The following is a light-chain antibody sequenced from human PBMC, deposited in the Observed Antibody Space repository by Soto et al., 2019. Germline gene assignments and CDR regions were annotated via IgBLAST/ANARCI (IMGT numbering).Light chain of an antibody. CDR3: SSFTTRITCV. CDR1: SSDVGAYNY. Sequence: QSVLTQPASVSGSPGQSITISCTGTSSDVGAYNYVSWYQQLPGKAPKLMIYEVTNRPSGVSNRFSGSKSGNTASLTIPGVQAEDEADYYCSSFTTRITCVFGTGTKVTVL. CDR2: EVT. J-gene: IGLJ1*01. V-gene: IGLV2-14*01.